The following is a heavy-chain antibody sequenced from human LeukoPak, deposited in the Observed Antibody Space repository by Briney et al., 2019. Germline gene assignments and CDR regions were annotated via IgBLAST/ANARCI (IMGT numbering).Heavy chain of an antibody. CDR1: GGTFSGYA. J-gene: IGHJ3*02. V-gene: IGHV1-69*13. Sequence: ASVKVSCKASGGTFSGYAISWVRQAPGQGLEWMGGIIPIFGTANYAQKFQGRVTITADESTSTAYMELSSLRSEDTAVYYCARGVGGSYILAFDIWGQGTMVTVSS. CDR3: ARGVGGSYILAFDI. D-gene: IGHD1-26*01. CDR2: IIPIFGTA.